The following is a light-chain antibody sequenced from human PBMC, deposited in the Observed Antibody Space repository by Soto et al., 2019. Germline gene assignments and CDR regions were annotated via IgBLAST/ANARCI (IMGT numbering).Light chain of an antibody. J-gene: IGKJ5*01. Sequence: EIVMTQSPATLSVSPGETSTLSCRASQSVSNNVAWYQQKPGQAPRLXXLGASTRATGIPARFSGSGSGTEFTLSISSLQSEDFAVYYCKQYKEWPPFTFGQGTRLEIK. CDR2: GAS. V-gene: IGKV3-15*01. CDR3: KQYKEWPPFT. CDR1: QSVSNN.